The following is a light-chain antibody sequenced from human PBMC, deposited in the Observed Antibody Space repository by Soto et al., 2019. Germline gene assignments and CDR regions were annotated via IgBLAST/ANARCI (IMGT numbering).Light chain of an antibody. CDR1: SSDVGGYNY. Sequence: QSALTQPASVSGSPGQSITISCTGTSSDVGGYNYVSWYQQDPGKAPKLMIYEVSNRPSGVSNRFSGSKSGNTASLTISGLQAEDEADYYCSSYTSSSTLDVFGTGTQLTVL. V-gene: IGLV2-14*01. CDR3: SSYTSSSTLDV. J-gene: IGLJ1*01. CDR2: EVS.